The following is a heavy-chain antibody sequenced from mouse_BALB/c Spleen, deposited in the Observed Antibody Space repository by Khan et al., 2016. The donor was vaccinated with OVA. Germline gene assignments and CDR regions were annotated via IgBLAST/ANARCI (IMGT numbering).Heavy chain of an antibody. J-gene: IGHJ3*01. D-gene: IGHD2-1*01. CDR2: INPNNGDT. Sequence: EVQLQQSGPELVKPGASVKISCKTSGYTFTEYTMHWVKQSHGKSLEWIGGINPNNGDTTYNQQFKGKATLTVDKPSSTAYMELRNLTSDDSSFYYGARWYFGSTWFAYWGQGTLVTVSA. V-gene: IGHV1-18*01. CDR3: ARWYFGSTWFAY. CDR1: GYTFTEYT.